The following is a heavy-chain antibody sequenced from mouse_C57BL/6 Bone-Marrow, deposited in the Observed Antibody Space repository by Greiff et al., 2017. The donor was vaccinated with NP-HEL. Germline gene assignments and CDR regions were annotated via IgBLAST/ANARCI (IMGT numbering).Heavy chain of an antibody. Sequence: EVQLQQSVAELVRPGASVKLSCTASGFNIKNTYMHWVKQRPEQGLEWIGRIDPANGNTKYAPKFQGKATLTADTSSNTAYLQLSSLTSEDTAIYYCARSPGYGSSYGYFDVWGTGTTVTVSS. CDR3: ARSPGYGSSYGYFDV. J-gene: IGHJ1*03. D-gene: IGHD1-1*01. CDR1: GFNIKNTY. V-gene: IGHV14-3*01. CDR2: IDPANGNT.